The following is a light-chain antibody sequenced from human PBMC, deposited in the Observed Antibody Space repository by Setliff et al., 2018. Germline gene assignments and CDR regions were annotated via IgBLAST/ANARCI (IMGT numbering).Light chain of an antibody. CDR2: GVS. J-gene: IGLJ1*01. CDR1: SSDVGSYDL. V-gene: IGLV2-14*03. Sequence: QSALTQPAAVSGSPGQSIAISCSGTSSDVGSYDLVSWYQQHPGKAPKLIIYGVSNRPSGVSSRFSGSKSGNTASLTISGLQTEDEADYYCTAYTSGTTYVFGTGTKVTV. CDR3: TAYTSGTTYV.